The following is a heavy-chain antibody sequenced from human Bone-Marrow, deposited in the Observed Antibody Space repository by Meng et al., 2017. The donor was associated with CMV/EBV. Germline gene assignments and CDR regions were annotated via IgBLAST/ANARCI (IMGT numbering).Heavy chain of an antibody. CDR2: ISWNSGSI. D-gene: IGHD3-22*01. CDR1: GFTFDDYA. Sequence: LSLTCAASGFTFDDYAMHWVRQAPGKGLEWVSGISWNSGSIGYADSVKGRFTISRDNAKNSLYLQMNSLRAEDTALYYCAKDSGYYYDSSGYMNWGQGTLVTVSS. CDR3: AKDSGYYYDSSGYMN. V-gene: IGHV3-9*01. J-gene: IGHJ4*02.